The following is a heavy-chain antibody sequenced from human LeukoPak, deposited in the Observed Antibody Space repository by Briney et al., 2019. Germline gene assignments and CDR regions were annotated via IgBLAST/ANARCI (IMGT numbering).Heavy chain of an antibody. CDR2: MNPNSGNT. Sequence: ASVKVSCKASGYTFTSYDINWVRQATGQGLEWMGWMNPNSGNTGYAQKFQGRVTMTRNTSISTAYMELSSLRSEDTAVYYCARYRYYYYYYYMDVWGKGTTVTISS. V-gene: IGHV1-8*01. CDR3: ARYRYYYYYYYMDV. J-gene: IGHJ6*03. D-gene: IGHD6-25*01. CDR1: GYTFTSYD.